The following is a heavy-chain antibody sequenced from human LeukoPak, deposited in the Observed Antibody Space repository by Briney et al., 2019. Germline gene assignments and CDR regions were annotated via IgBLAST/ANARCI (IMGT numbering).Heavy chain of an antibody. CDR2: TSNSGST. CDR1: GGSISSSSHY. D-gene: IGHD4-17*01. CDR3: ARGGMGYGDYGGSFDY. J-gene: IGHJ4*02. Sequence: SETLSLTCTVSGGSISSSSHYWGWIRQPPGKGLEWIGSTSNSGSTYYNPSLKSRVTISVDTSNNQFSLKLSSVTAADTAVYYCARGGMGYGDYGGSFDYWGQGTLVTVSS. V-gene: IGHV4-39*07.